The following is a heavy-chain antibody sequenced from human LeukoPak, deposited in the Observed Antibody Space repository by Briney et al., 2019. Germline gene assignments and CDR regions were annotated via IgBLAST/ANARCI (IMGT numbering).Heavy chain of an antibody. Sequence: PGGSLRLSCAASGFTFSTYTFNWVRQAPGKGLEWLSYMSSGGITIFYADSVKGRFTISRDNAKNSLYLHMNSLKAEDTAVYYCARDFDYGDYIDFWGQGTLVTVSS. V-gene: IGHV3-48*04. CDR2: MSSGGITI. D-gene: IGHD4-17*01. J-gene: IGHJ4*02. CDR1: GFTFSTYT. CDR3: ARDFDYGDYIDF.